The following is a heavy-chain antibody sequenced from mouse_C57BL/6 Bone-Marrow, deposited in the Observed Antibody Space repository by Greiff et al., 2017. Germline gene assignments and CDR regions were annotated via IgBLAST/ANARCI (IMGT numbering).Heavy chain of an antibody. Sequence: VKLVESGPGLVQPSQSLSITCTVSGFSLTSYGVHWVRQSPGKGLEWLGVIWSGGSTDYNAAFISRLSISKDNSKSQVFFKMNSLQADDTAIYYCARSSTVVGGYFDVWGTGTTVTVSS. D-gene: IGHD1-1*01. CDR1: GFSLTSYG. J-gene: IGHJ1*03. CDR3: ARSSTVVGGYFDV. CDR2: IWSGGST. V-gene: IGHV2-2*01.